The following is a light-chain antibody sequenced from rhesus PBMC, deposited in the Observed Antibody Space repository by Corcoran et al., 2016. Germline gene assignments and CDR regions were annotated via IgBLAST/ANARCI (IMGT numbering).Light chain of an antibody. CDR3: QQYNSDPLT. CDR2: NAN. J-gene: IGKJ4*01. CDR1: QGISSY. V-gene: IGKV1-32*01. Sequence: DIQMTQSPSSLSASVGDRVTIPCRASQGISSYLSWYRRNPGKAPKLLLYNANRFESGVPSRFSGSGSGTEFTLIISSLQPEDFATYYCQQYNSDPLTFGGGTKVEIK.